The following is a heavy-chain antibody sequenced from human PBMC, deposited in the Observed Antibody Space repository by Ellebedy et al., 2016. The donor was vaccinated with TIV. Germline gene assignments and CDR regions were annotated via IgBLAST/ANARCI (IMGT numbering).Heavy chain of an antibody. Sequence: SETLSLTXTVSGYSISTGYFWGWIRQPPGKGLEWIGSVYHVGTTYYNPSLKSRVTISVDTSKNQFSLKLSYVTAADTAVYFCARVSRFHRYFYGLDVWGHGTTVTVSS. CDR2: VYHVGTT. D-gene: IGHD1-14*01. J-gene: IGHJ6*02. CDR1: GYSISTGYF. CDR3: ARVSRFHRYFYGLDV. V-gene: IGHV4-38-2*02.